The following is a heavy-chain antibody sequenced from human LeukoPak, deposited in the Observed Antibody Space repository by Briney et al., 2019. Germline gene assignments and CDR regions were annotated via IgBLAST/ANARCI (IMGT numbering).Heavy chain of an antibody. CDR1: GFTFSSYA. V-gene: IGHV3-23*01. J-gene: IGHJ4*02. CDR3: AKSPVVVVPAARYFDY. D-gene: IGHD2-2*01. Sequence: GGSLRLSCAASGFTFSSYAMSWVRQAPGKGLEWVSAISGSGGSTYYADSVKGRFTISRDNSKNTLYLQMNSLRAEDTAVYYCAKSPVVVVPAARYFDYWGQGTLVTVSS. CDR2: ISGSGGST.